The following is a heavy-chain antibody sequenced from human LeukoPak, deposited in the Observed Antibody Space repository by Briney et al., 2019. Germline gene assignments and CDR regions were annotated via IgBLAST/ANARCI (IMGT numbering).Heavy chain of an antibody. V-gene: IGHV3-11*04. CDR3: ARIPPLYYYMDV. Sequence: PGGSLRLSCAASGFTFSDYYMSWIRQAPGKGLEWVSYISSSGSSIYYADSVKGRFTISRDNAKNSLYLQMNSLRAEDTAVYYCARIPPLYYYMDVWGKGTTVTVSS. CDR2: ISSSGSSI. J-gene: IGHJ6*03. CDR1: GFTFSDYY.